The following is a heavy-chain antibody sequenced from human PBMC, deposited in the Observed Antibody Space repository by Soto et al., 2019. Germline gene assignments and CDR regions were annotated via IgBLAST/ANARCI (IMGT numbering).Heavy chain of an antibody. Sequence: PSETLSLTCSVSGASMTSFYWTWVRQPPGKGLEWIGYIYYSGSTTYNPSLQSRVTISVDTSKNQFSLSLTSLTAAATAIFYCGGARHYGPTFDFWGKGTLVTVSS. CDR3: GGARHYGPTFDF. CDR1: GASMTSFY. CDR2: IYYSGST. D-gene: IGHD4-17*01. J-gene: IGHJ5*01. V-gene: IGHV4-59*01.